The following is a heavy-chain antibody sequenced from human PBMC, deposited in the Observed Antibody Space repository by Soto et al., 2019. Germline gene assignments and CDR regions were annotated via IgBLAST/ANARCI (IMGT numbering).Heavy chain of an antibody. CDR1: DGSRINHD. V-gene: IGHV4-59*08. Sequence: SDTLRLTCTVADGSRINHDCSRIRQPTGKGLEWIGYIYYSGSTNYTPSLKSRVTISVDTSKNQFSLKLSSVTAADTAVYYCARLSFGLYGSGSYFDYWGQGTLVTVSS. D-gene: IGHD3-10*01. J-gene: IGHJ4*02. CDR2: IYYSGST. CDR3: ARLSFGLYGSGSYFDY.